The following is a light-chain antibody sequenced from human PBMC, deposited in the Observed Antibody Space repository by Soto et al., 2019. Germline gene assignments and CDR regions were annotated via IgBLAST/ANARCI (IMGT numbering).Light chain of an antibody. J-gene: IGKJ4*01. CDR3: QKYNNWPLT. CDR1: QSINNN. Sequence: EIVMTQSPATLSVSPGERATLSYRASQSINNNLAWYQQKPGQGPMLLIYGASSRATGIPARLSGSGSGTGFTRTSSSLQSEDVETYYCQKYNNWPLTFGGGTKVELK. CDR2: GAS. V-gene: IGKV3-15*01.